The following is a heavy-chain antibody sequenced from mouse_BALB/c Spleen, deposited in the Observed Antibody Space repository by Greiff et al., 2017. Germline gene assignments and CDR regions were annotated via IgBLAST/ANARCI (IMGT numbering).Heavy chain of an antibody. CDR3: TLSYDSFYAMDY. Sequence: EVKLVESGGGLVQPGGSMKLSCVASGFTFSNYWMNWVRQSPEKGLEWVAEIRLKSNNYATHYAESVKGRFTISRDDSKSSVYLQMNNLRAEDTGIYYCTLSYDSFYAMDYWGQGTSVTVSS. D-gene: IGHD2-4*01. CDR2: IRLKSNNYAT. V-gene: IGHV6-6*02. CDR1: GFTFSNYW. J-gene: IGHJ4*01.